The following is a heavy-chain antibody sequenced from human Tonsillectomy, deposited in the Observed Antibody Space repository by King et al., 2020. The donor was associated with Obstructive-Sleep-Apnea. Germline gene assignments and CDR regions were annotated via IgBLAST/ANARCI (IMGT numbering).Heavy chain of an antibody. CDR3: ARDRDYGGNSGWFDP. Sequence: VQLVESGGGLVKPGGSLRLSCAASGFTFSDYYMSWISQAPGKGLAWVSYISSSGSTISYSDSVKGRFTISRDNAKNSLYLQMNSLRAEDTAAYYCARDRDYGGNSGWFDPWGQGTLVTVSS. CDR2: ISSSGSTI. CDR1: GFTFSDYY. J-gene: IGHJ5*02. D-gene: IGHD4-23*01. V-gene: IGHV3-11*01.